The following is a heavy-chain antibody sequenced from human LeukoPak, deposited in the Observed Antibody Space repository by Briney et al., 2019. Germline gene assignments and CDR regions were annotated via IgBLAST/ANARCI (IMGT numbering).Heavy chain of an antibody. J-gene: IGHJ4*02. CDR2: INHSGST. Sequence: SETLSLTCAVYGGSFSGYYWSWIRQPPGKGLEWIGEINHSGSTNYNPSLKSRVTISVDTSKNQFSLKLSSVTAADTAVYYCARVDTAMVIWYWGQGTLVTVSS. V-gene: IGHV4-34*01. CDR3: ARVDTAMVIWY. D-gene: IGHD5-18*01. CDR1: GGSFSGYY.